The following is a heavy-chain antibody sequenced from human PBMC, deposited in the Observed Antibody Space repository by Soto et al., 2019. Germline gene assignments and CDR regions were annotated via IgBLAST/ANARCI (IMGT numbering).Heavy chain of an antibody. J-gene: IGHJ6*02. CDR1: GDTFTSYD. Sequence: QVQLVQSGAEVKKPGSSVKVSCKASGDTFTSYDINWERQGTGQGLDWMGWMNPNSGNTGYAQKFQGRVTMTRNTSISSAYMELSSLRSEDTAVYYCARVSGITIFGVDYYYYGMDVWGQGTTVTVSS. D-gene: IGHD3-3*01. CDR3: ARVSGITIFGVDYYYYGMDV. CDR2: MNPNSGNT. V-gene: IGHV1-8*01.